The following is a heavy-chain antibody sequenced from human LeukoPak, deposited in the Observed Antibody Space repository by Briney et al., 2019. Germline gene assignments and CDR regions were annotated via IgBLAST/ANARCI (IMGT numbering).Heavy chain of an antibody. CDR3: ARDPGYSYGLYYFDY. V-gene: IGHV3-66*01. Sequence: GGSLRPSCAASGFTVSSNYMSWVRQAPGKGLEWVSVIYSGGSTYYADSVKGRFTISRDNSKNTLYLQMNSLRAEDTAVYYCARDPGYSYGLYYFDYWGQGTLVTVSS. D-gene: IGHD5-18*01. J-gene: IGHJ4*02. CDR2: IYSGGST. CDR1: GFTVSSNY.